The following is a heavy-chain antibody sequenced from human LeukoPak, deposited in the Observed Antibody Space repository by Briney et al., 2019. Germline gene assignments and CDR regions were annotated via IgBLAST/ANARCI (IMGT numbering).Heavy chain of an antibody. D-gene: IGHD1-26*01. Sequence: ASVKVSCKVSGYTLTELSMHWVRQAPGKGLEWMGGFDPEDGETIYAQKFQGRVTMTEDTSTDTAYMELSSLRSEDTAVYYCATDAGPIVGATYYYYGMDVWGQGTTVTVSS. V-gene: IGHV1-24*01. J-gene: IGHJ6*02. CDR3: ATDAGPIVGATYYYYGMDV. CDR1: GYTLTELS. CDR2: FDPEDGET.